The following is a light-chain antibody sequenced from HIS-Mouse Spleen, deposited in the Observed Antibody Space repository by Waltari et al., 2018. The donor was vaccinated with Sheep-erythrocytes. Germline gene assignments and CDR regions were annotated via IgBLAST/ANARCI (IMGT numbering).Light chain of an antibody. CDR2: AAS. CDR3: LQDYNYPYT. Sequence: AIQMTQSPSSLSASVGYRVTITCRTSQGIRNDLGWYQQKPGKAPKLLIYAASSLQSGVPSRFSGSGSGTDFTLTISSLQPEDFATYYCLQDYNYPYTFGQGTKLEIK. V-gene: IGKV1-6*01. CDR1: QGIRND. J-gene: IGKJ2*01.